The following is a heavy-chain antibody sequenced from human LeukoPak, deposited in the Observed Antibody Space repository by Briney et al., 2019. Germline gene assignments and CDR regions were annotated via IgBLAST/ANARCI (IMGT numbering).Heavy chain of an antibody. CDR1: GFTFSSYG. CDR3: ARARYDPGGYCRGGSCYSFNY. Sequence: GGPLRLSCAASGFTFSSYGMLWVRQAPGKALEGGAVIWYGGSNKYYADSVEGRFTISRDNSKNTLYLQMNSLRAEDTAVYYCARARYDPGGYCRGGSCYSFNYWGQGTLVTVSS. J-gene: IGHJ4*02. CDR2: IWYGGSNK. V-gene: IGHV3-33*01. D-gene: IGHD2-15*01.